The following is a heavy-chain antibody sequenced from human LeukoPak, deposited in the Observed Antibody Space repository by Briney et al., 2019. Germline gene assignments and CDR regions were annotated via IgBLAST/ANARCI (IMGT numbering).Heavy chain of an antibody. CDR1: GFTFSSYG. Sequence: GGSLRLSCAASGFTFSSYGMHWVRQAPGKGLEWVAVIWYDGSNKYYADSVKGRFTISRDNSKNTLYLQMNSLRAEDTAVYYCARDTAMVGWNAFDIWGQGTMVTVSS. CDR2: IWYDGSNK. CDR3: ARDTAMVGWNAFDI. J-gene: IGHJ3*02. D-gene: IGHD5-18*01. V-gene: IGHV3-33*08.